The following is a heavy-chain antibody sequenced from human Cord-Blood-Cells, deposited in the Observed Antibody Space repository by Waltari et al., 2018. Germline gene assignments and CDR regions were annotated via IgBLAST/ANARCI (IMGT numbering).Heavy chain of an antibody. V-gene: IGHV3-74*01. D-gene: IGHD6-6*01. J-gene: IGHJ4*02. CDR3: ARDTVLYSSSSAFDY. CDR1: GFTFSSYW. CDR2: LNSDGSST. Sequence: EVQLVESGGGLVQPGGSLRLSCEASGFTFSSYWMHWVRQAPGKGLVGFSRLNSDGSSTSYADSVKGRFTISRDIAKTTLYLQMNSLRAEDTAVYYCARDTVLYSSSSAFDYWGQGTLVTVSS.